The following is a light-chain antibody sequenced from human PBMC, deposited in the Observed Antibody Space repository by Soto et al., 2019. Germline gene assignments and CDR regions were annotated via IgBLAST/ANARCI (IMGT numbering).Light chain of an antibody. J-gene: IGKJ2*01. CDR1: QSISTY. Sequence: DIQMTQSPSSLSASVGDRVTITCRASQSISTYLNWYQHKPGKVPKLLIYAASSLQSGVPSRFSGSGSGTDFTLTISSLQPEDFATYHCEQSYRTPYTFGQGTKLEIK. CDR2: AAS. V-gene: IGKV1-39*01. CDR3: EQSYRTPYT.